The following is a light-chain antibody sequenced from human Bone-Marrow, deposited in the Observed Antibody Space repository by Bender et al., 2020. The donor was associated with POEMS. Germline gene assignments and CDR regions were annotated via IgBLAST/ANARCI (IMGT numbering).Light chain of an antibody. CDR1: GSNIGGYP. CDR3: HSSSCSSPLGV. CDR2: TNN. V-gene: IGLV1-44*01. J-gene: IGLJ3*02. Sequence: QSVLTQPPSVSGTPGQRVTISCSGSGSNIGGYPVNWYQQLPGTAPRLLIYTNNERPSEVPDRFSVSKAGTSASLANTELQTENDDNYYCHSSSCSSPLGVFGGGTKLTVL.